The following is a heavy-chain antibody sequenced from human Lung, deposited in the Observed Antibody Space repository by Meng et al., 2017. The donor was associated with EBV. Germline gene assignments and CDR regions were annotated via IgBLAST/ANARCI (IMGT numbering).Heavy chain of an antibody. D-gene: IGHD2-2*01. CDR3: ARGEVPAIIDY. J-gene: IGHJ4*02. CDR2: IYSGGST. Sequence: VQMLDCGGAMVQLGGSLRLSCEAPGFIVSSKDMNWVRQAPGKGLEWVSVIYSGGSTYYTDSVKGRFTISRDNYKNTLYLQMNSLRTEDTAVYYCARGEVPAIIDYWGQGILVTVSS. V-gene: IGHV3-66*01. CDR1: GFIVSSKD.